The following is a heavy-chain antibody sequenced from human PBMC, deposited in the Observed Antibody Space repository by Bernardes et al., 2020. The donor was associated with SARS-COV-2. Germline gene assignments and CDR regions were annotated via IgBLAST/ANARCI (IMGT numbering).Heavy chain of an antibody. CDR1: GYSFTSYW. V-gene: IGHV5-51*01. J-gene: IGHJ4*02. D-gene: IGHD2-2*01. CDR2: IYPGDSDT. Sequence: GESLKISCKGSGYSFTSYWIGWVRQMPGKGLEWMGIIYPGDSDTSYSPSFQGQVTISADKSISTAYLQWSSLKASDSAMYYCARRALYCSSSNCYDYWGQGTLVTVSS. CDR3: ARRALYCSSSNCYDY.